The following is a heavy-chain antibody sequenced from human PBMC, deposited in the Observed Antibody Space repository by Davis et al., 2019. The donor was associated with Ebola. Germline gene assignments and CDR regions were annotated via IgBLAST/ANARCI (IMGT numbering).Heavy chain of an antibody. D-gene: IGHD3-16*01. J-gene: IGHJ4*02. CDR1: GFTFSSYS. CDR2: ISGSGGST. CDR3: ARKEGGPNPFDY. Sequence: GESLKISCAASGFTFSSYSMNWVRQAPGMRLEWVSGISGSGGSTYYADSVKGRFTISRDNSKNTMSLQMNGLTVEDTAVYYCARKEGGPNPFDYWGQGTLVTVSP. V-gene: IGHV3-23*01.